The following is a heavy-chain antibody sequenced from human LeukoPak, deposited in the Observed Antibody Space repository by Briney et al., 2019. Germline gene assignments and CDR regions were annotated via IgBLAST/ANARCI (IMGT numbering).Heavy chain of an antibody. V-gene: IGHV3-23*01. CDR2: ISGAGDST. J-gene: IGHJ4*02. D-gene: IGHD1-1*01. CDR1: GFRFSSYA. Sequence: GGSLRLSCAASGFRFSSYAMTWVRQAPGKGLEWVSSISGAGDSTYYADSVKGRSTISRDNSKNTLYLQMNSLRAEDTAVYYCAKERTSEGYFDYWGQGTLVTVSS. CDR3: AKERTSEGYFDY.